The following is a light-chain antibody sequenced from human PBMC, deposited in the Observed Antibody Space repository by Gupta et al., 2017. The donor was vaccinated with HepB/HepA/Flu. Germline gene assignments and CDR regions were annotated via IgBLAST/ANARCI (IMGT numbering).Light chain of an antibody. CDR1: KSVSSN. CDR3: QQYNNWPPA. Sequence: EIVMTQSPATLSVARGERATLSCRASKSVSSNLAWYQQKPGQAPRPLIYDASTRATGIPARFSGSGSGTEFTLTISSLQSEDSAVYYCQQYNNWPPAFGGGTKVEIK. V-gene: IGKV3-15*01. J-gene: IGKJ4*01. CDR2: DAS.